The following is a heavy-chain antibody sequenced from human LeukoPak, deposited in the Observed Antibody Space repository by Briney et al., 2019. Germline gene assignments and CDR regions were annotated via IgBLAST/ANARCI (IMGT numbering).Heavy chain of an antibody. CDR2: INPNSGGT. CDR3: ARGETVYGGAIVY. D-gene: IGHD3-16*02. J-gene: IGHJ4*02. V-gene: IGHV1-2*02. Sequence: ASVKVSCKASGYTFTGYYMHWVRQAPGQGLEGMGCINPNSGGTKYAQKFQGGVTLTRDTSISTAYMGLSRLRSDDTAVYYCARGETVYGGAIVYWGQGTLVTVSS. CDR1: GYTFTGYY.